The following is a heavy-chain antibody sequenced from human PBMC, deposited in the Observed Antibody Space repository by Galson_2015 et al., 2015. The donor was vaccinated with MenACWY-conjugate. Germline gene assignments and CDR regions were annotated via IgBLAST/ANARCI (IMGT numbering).Heavy chain of an antibody. J-gene: IGHJ4*03. CDR1: GGTFSRHA. CDR3: ATSPLCECSTLLAAATWYFQR. D-gene: IGHD6-13*01. Sequence: SVKVSCKASGGTFSRHAISWVRQAPGEGLERMGGCIPPYDTTKYAQKFQGRVTLTADKSTSTAYMVLARLRSAATVVYYCATSPLCECSTLLAAATWYFQRGGQGTQVT. V-gene: IGHV1-69*06. CDR2: CIPPYDTT.